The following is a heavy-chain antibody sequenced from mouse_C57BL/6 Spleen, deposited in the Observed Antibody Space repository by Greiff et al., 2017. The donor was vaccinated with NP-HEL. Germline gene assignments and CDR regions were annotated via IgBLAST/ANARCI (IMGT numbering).Heavy chain of an antibody. CDR2: IRNKANGYTT. CDR3: ARYYYGGSYVAWFAY. J-gene: IGHJ3*01. CDR1: GFTFTDYY. Sequence: EVKLMESGGGLVQPGGSLSLSCAASGFTFTDYYMSWVRQPPGKALEWLGFIRNKANGYTTEYSASVKGRFTISRDNSQSILYLQMNALRAEDSATYYCARYYYGGSYVAWFAYWGQGTLVTVSA. D-gene: IGHD1-1*01. V-gene: IGHV7-3*01.